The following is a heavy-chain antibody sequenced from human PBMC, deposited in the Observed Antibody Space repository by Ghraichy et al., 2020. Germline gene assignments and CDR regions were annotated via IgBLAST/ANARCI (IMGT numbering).Heavy chain of an antibody. V-gene: IGHV4-59*01. Sequence: SETLSLTCTVSGGSISSYYWSWIRQPPGKGLEWIGYIYYSGSTNYNPSLKSRVTISVDTSKNQFSLKLSSVTAADTAVNYCARDSSGRTDYYYYYYMDVWGKGTTVTVSS. D-gene: IGHD5-12*01. CDR3: ARDSSGRTDYYYYYYMDV. CDR2: IYYSGST. CDR1: GGSISSYY. J-gene: IGHJ6*03.